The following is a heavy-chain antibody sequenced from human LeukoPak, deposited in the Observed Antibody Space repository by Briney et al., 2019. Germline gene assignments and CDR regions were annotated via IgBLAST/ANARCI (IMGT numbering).Heavy chain of an antibody. CDR2: IYYSGST. D-gene: IGHD6-13*01. CDR1: GGSISSSSYY. V-gene: IGHV4-39*01. CDR3: ARHRGIAAAGYYYYYMDV. Sequence: SETLSLTCTVSGGSISSSSYYWGWIRQPPGKGLEWIGSIYYSGSTYYNPSLKSRVTISVDTSKNQFSLKPSSVTAADTAVYYCARHRGIAAAGYYYYYMDVWGKGTTVTISS. J-gene: IGHJ6*03.